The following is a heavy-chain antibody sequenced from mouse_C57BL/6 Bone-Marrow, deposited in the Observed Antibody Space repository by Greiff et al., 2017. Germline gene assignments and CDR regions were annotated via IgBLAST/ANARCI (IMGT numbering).Heavy chain of an antibody. Sequence: QVQLQQSGAELVRPGASVTLSCKASGYTFTDYEMHWVKQTPVHGLEWIGAIDPETGGTASTQKFKGKAILTADKSSSTAYMELRSLTSEDSAVYYCTRGGNYGDFDYWGQGTTLTVSA. CDR3: TRGGNYGDFDY. CDR1: GYTFTDYE. V-gene: IGHV1-15*01. D-gene: IGHD2-1*01. J-gene: IGHJ2*01. CDR2: IDPETGGT.